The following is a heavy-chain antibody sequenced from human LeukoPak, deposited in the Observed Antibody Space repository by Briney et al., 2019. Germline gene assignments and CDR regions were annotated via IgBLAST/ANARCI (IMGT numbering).Heavy chain of an antibody. CDR1: GGSFSGYY. D-gene: IGHD2-2*01. Sequence: SETLSLTCAVYGGSFSGYYWSWIRQPPGKGLEWIGEINHSGSTNYNPSLKSRVTISVDTSKNQFSLKLSSVTAADTAVYYCARGPHVLDCSSTSCYSSPFDYWGQGTLVTVSS. CDR3: ARGPHVLDCSSTSCYSSPFDY. J-gene: IGHJ4*02. CDR2: INHSGST. V-gene: IGHV4-34*01.